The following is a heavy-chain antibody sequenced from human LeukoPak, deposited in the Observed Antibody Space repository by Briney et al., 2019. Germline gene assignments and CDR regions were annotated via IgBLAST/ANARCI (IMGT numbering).Heavy chain of an antibody. CDR1: GYTFTNYG. CDR3: ARDRLHKYHLPSSGYYGVPDY. Sequence: GASVKVSCKASGYTFTNYGISWVRQAPGQGLEWMGVINPSGGTTRYVQKFQGRITMTRDMSTSTVYMELSSLRSEDTAVYYCARDRLHKYHLPSSGYYGVPDYWGQGTLVAVSS. CDR2: INPSGGTT. J-gene: IGHJ4*02. V-gene: IGHV1-46*01. D-gene: IGHD3-22*01.